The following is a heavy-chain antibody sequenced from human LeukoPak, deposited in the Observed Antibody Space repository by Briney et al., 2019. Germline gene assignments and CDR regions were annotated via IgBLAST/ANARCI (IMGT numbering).Heavy chain of an antibody. V-gene: IGHV1-18*04. D-gene: IGHD2-21*01. Sequence: ASVKVSCKASGYTFIGYYIHWVRQAPGQGLEWMGWISAYNGNTNYAQKLQGRVTMTTDTSTSTAYMELRSLRSDDTAVYYCARDHSGGYHPGPCWGQGTLVTVSS. CDR2: ISAYNGNT. CDR3: ARDHSGGYHPGPC. CDR1: GYTFIGYY. J-gene: IGHJ4*02.